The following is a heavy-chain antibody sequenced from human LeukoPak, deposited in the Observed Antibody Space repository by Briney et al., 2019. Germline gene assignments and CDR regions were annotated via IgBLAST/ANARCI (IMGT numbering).Heavy chain of an antibody. D-gene: IGHD4-17*01. Sequence: PSETLSLTCTVSGGSISSYYWSWIRQPPGKGLEWIGYIYYSGSTNYNPSLKSRVTMSVDTSKNQFSLKLSSVTAADTAVYYCARKTVTTRGSFDYWGQGTLVTVSS. CDR2: IYYSGST. CDR1: GGSISSYY. J-gene: IGHJ4*02. V-gene: IGHV4-59*01. CDR3: ARKTVTTRGSFDY.